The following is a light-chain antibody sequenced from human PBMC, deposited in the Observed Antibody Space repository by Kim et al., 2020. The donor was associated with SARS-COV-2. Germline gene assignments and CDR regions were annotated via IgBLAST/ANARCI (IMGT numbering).Light chain of an antibody. CDR1: QDISNY. J-gene: IGKJ4*01. Sequence: DIQMTQSPSSLSASVGDRVTITCRASQDISNYLAWFQQKPGKSPRSLIFGASTLLSGVPSKFSGSGSGTYFTLNISSLQPEDFATYYCQQYSSYPLTFGGGTKVDIK. V-gene: IGKV1-16*02. CDR2: GAS. CDR3: QQYSSYPLT.